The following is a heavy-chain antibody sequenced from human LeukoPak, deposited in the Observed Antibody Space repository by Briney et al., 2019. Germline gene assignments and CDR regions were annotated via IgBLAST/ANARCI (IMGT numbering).Heavy chain of an antibody. CDR3: ARLSTYYDSSGFYYLYYFDY. CDR2: IFYTGST. CDR1: GGSMSSYY. D-gene: IGHD3-22*01. V-gene: IGHV4-59*08. Sequence: PSETLSLTCTVSGGSMSSYYWSWIRQPPGKGLEWIGYIFYTGSTNYNPSLKSRVTMSVDTSKNQFSLKLSSVTAADTAVYYCARLSTYYDSSGFYYLYYFDYWGQGTLVTVSS. J-gene: IGHJ4*02.